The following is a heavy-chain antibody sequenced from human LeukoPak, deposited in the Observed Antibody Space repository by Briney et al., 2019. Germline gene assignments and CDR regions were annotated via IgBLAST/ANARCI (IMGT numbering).Heavy chain of an antibody. V-gene: IGHV3-74*01. J-gene: IGHJ6*04. Sequence: GGSLRLSCAVAGFTFSSYWMHWVRQVPGKGLVWVSRINHDGSITTYADSVKGRFTISRDNAKNPLYLQMNSLRAEDTAVYYCAELGITMIGGVWGKGTTVTISS. CDR3: AELGITMIGGV. CDR1: GFTFSSYW. D-gene: IGHD3-10*02. CDR2: INHDGSIT.